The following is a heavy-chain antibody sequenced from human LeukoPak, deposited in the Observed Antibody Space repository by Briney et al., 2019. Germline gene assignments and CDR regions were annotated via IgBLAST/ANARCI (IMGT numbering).Heavy chain of an antibody. V-gene: IGHV3-30*18. D-gene: IGHD1-26*01. CDR1: GFSFSRYG. CDR3: AKDEWGVWSNGAFDY. CDR2: ISYDGKYK. Sequence: PGRSLRLSCEASGFSFSRYGMHWVRQAPGKGLEWLTVISYDGKYKYYADSVKGRFTISRDNSKNTLFLQMNTLREDDTALHYCAKDEWGVWSNGAFDYWGQGTLVTVSS. J-gene: IGHJ4*02.